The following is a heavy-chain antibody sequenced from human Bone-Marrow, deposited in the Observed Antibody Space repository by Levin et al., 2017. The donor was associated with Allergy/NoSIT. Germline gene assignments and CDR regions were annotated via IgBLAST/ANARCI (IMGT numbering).Heavy chain of an antibody. CDR3: VRGKPGNWFDS. V-gene: IGHV3-74*01. CDR2: INGNGKST. CDR1: GFTFNDFW. Sequence: GESLKISCAASGFTFNDFWMHWVRQAPGKGLVWVSRINGNGKSTDYADSVTGRFTISRDNAKNTLYLQMNSLRAEDTALYYCVRGKPGNWFDSWGQGILVTVSS. J-gene: IGHJ5*01.